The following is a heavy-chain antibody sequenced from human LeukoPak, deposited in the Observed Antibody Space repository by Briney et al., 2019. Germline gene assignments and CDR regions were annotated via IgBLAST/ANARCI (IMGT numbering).Heavy chain of an antibody. CDR2: ISHSGST. J-gene: IGHJ4*02. D-gene: IGHD2-2*01. Sequence: SQTLSLTCSVSGGSISSGGYYWSWIRQPPGKGLEWIGYISHSGSTYYNPSLKSRITISVNRSKNQFSLKLSSVTAADTAVYYCARAVPAASWSAPDYWGQGTLVTVSS. CDR3: ARAVPAASWSAPDY. CDR1: GGSISSGGYY. V-gene: IGHV4-30-2*01.